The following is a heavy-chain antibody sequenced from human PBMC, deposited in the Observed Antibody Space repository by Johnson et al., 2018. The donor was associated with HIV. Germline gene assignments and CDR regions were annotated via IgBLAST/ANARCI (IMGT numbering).Heavy chain of an antibody. D-gene: IGHD3-22*01. CDR2: ISYDGSNK. Sequence: QVQLVESGGGVVQPGRSLRLSCAASGFTFSSYAMHWVRQAPGKGLEWVAVISYDGSNKYYADSVKGRFTSSRDNSKNPLSRQMNSVRAEDTAVYYCARGGYDAFDIWGQGTRVTVSS. CDR1: GFTFSSYA. J-gene: IGHJ3*02. CDR3: ARGGYDAFDI. V-gene: IGHV3-30-3*01.